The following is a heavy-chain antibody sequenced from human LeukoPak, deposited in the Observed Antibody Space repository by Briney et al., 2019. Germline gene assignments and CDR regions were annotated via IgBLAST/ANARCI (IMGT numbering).Heavy chain of an antibody. D-gene: IGHD2-2*01. CDR3: ARDLVVPAARGMDV. V-gene: IGHV3-11*01. Sequence: GGSLRLSCAASGFTFSDYYMSWIRQAPGKGLEWVSYISRSGSTIYYADSVKGRFTISRDNAKNSLYLQMNSLRAEDTAVYYCARDLVVPAARGMDVWGQGTTVTVSS. J-gene: IGHJ6*02. CDR2: ISRSGSTI. CDR1: GFTFSDYY.